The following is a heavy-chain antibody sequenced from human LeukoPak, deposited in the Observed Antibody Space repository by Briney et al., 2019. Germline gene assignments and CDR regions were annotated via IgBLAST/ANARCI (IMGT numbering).Heavy chain of an antibody. V-gene: IGHV1-24*01. D-gene: IGHD3-10*01. Sequence: ASVKVSCKISGHTLTELSIHWVRQAPGKGLEWMGGFDTQEGETIFAQNLQGRVTMAEDTSSDTAYMELSSLTSEDTAVYYCATPPVWFGEFMSGNSILGYFQDWGQGTLVTVSS. J-gene: IGHJ1*01. CDR2: FDTQEGET. CDR3: ATPPVWFGEFMSGNSILGYFQD. CDR1: GHTLTELS.